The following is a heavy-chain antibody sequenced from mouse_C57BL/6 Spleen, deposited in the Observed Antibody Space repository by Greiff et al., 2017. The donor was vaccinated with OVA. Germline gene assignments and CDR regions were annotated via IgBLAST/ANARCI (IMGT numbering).Heavy chain of an antibody. CDR2: ISSGSSTI. J-gene: IGHJ2*01. CDR1: GFTFSDYG. CDR3: ARGGTTGFDY. D-gene: IGHD2-12*01. Sequence: EVHLVESGGGLVKPGGSLKLSCAASGFTFSDYGMHWVRQAPEKGLEWVAYISSGSSTIYYADTVKGRFTISRDNAKNTLFLQMTSLRSEDTAMYYCARGGTTGFDYWGQGTTLTVSS. V-gene: IGHV5-17*01.